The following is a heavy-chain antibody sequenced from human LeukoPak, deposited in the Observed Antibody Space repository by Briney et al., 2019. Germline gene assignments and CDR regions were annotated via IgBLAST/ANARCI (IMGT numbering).Heavy chain of an antibody. CDR2: IRYDGSNK. J-gene: IGHJ4*02. CDR1: GPTFSSYG. CDR3: AKGMGYSSGWYPPGFDY. Sequence: GGSLRLSCAASGPTFSSYGMHWVRQAPGKGLEWVAFIRYDGSNKYYADSVKGRFTISGDNSKNTLYLQMNSLRAEDAAVYYCAKGMGYSSGWYPPGFDYWGQGTLVTVSS. D-gene: IGHD6-19*01. V-gene: IGHV3-30*02.